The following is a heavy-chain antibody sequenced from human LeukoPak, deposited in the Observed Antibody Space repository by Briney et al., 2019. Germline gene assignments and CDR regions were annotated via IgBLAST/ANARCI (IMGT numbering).Heavy chain of an antibody. CDR3: AKGTPGLRFPERDAFHM. Sequence: PGGSLRLSCAASGFTFSSYAMSWVRQAPGKGLEWVSAISGSGGSTYYPDSVKGRFTISRDNSKNTLYLQMNSLRADDTAVYYCAKGTPGLRFPERDAFHMWGQGTMVTVSS. CDR2: ISGSGGST. J-gene: IGHJ3*02. V-gene: IGHV3-23*01. CDR1: GFTFSSYA. D-gene: IGHD3-3*01.